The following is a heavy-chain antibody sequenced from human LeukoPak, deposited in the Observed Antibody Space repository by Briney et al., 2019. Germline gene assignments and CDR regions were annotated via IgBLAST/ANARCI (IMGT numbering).Heavy chain of an antibody. Sequence: ASVKVSCKASGYTFTSYGISWVRQAPGQGLEWMGWISAYNGNTNYAQKLQGRVTMTTDTSTSTAYMELRSLRSDDTAVYCCARAQRGSGRYSYYYFGKDVWGQGTTVPGFS. CDR1: GYTFTSYG. V-gene: IGHV1-18*01. CDR2: ISAYNGNT. CDR3: ARAQRGSGRYSYYYFGKDV. J-gene: IGHJ6*02. D-gene: IGHD3-10*01.